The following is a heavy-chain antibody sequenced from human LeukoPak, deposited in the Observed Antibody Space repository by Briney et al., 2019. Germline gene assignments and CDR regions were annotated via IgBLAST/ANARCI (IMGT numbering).Heavy chain of an antibody. CDR2: ISWHGSTT. V-gene: IGHV3-43*01. CDR3: AKDIGDSIGYNYFDS. Sequence: GGSLRLSCAASGFTFRSYTMHWVRRAPGKGLEWVSVISWHGSTTKYADSVRGRFTISRDNRKNSLSLQMNSLRPEDTALYYCAKDIGDSIGYNYFDSWGQGTLVTVSS. J-gene: IGHJ4*02. CDR1: GFTFRSYT. D-gene: IGHD3-22*01.